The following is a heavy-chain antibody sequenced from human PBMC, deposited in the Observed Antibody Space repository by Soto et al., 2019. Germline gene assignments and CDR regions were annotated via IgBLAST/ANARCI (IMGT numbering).Heavy chain of an antibody. CDR2: IYYSGST. V-gene: IGHV4-30-4*01. CDR3: ARAEDYYDSSGYYDY. Sequence: QVQLQESGPGLVKPSQTLSLTCTVSGGSISSGDYYWSWIRQPPGKGLEWIGYIYYSGSTYYNPSLNSRVTISVDTSKNQFSLKLSSVTAADTAVYYCARAEDYYDSSGYYDYWGQGTLVTVSS. J-gene: IGHJ4*02. CDR1: GGSISSGDYY. D-gene: IGHD3-22*01.